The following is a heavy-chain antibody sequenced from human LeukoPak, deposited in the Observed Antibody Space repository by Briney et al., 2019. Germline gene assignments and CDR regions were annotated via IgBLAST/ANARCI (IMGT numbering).Heavy chain of an antibody. CDR2: IIPIFGTA. CDR1: GGTFSSYA. V-gene: IGHV1-69*13. CDR3: ARVERWLSADY. Sequence: SVKVSCTASGGTFSSYAISWVRQAPGQGLEWMGGIIPIFGTANYAQKFQGRVTITADESTSTAYMELSSLRSEDTAVYYCARVERWLSADYWGQGTLVTVSS. D-gene: IGHD5-24*01. J-gene: IGHJ4*02.